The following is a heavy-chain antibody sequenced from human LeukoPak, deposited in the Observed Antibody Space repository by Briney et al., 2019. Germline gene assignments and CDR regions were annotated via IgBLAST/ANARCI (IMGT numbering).Heavy chain of an antibody. J-gene: IGHJ2*01. D-gene: IGHD1-20*01. CDR1: GGSISSYY. CDR3: ARGYNWNPRHWYFDL. V-gene: IGHV4-59*01. Sequence: SETLSLTCTVSGGSISSYYWSWIRQPPGKGLEWIGYIYYSGSTNYNPSLKSRVTISVDTSKNQFSLKLSSVTAADTAVYYCARGYNWNPRHWYFDLWGRGTLVTVSS. CDR2: IYYSGST.